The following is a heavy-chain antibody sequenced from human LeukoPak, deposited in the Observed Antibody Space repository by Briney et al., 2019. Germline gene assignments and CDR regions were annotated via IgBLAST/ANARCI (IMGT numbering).Heavy chain of an antibody. D-gene: IGHD2-15*01. J-gene: IGHJ6*04. CDR3: AGDRCSGGSCYSRYYYYGMDV. CDR1: GGSFSGYC. V-gene: IGHV4-34*01. CDR2: INHSGST. Sequence: SETLSLTCAVYGGSFSGYCWSWIRQPPGKGLEWIGEINHSGSTNYNPSLKSRVTISVDTSKNQFSLKLSSVTAADTAVYYCAGDRCSGGSCYSRYYYYGMDVWGKGTTVTVSS.